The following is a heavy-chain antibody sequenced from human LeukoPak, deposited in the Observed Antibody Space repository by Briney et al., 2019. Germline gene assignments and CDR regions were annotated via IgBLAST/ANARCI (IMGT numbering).Heavy chain of an antibody. CDR1: GYTFTSYY. Sequence: AXVXXSXXAXGYTFTSYYMHWVRQAPGQGLEWMGIINPSGGSTSYAQKFQGRVTMTRDMSTSTVYMELSSLRSEDTAVYYCARXRDIVVVPAATDFDYWGQGTLVSVSS. D-gene: IGHD2-2*01. J-gene: IGHJ4*02. CDR3: ARXRDIVVVPAATDFDY. CDR2: INPSGGST. V-gene: IGHV1-46*01.